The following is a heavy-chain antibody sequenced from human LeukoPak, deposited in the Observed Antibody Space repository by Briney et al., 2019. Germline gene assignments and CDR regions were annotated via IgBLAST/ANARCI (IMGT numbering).Heavy chain of an antibody. J-gene: IGHJ6*03. D-gene: IGHD6-13*01. V-gene: IGHV4-39*07. CDR3: AREGVSAAAGYYYYYYMDV. Sequence: PSETLSLTCTVSGGSISSSSYYWGWIRQPPGKGLEWIGSIYYSGSTYYNPSLKSRVTISVDTSKNQFSLKLSSVTAADTAVYYCAREGVSAAAGYYYYYYMDVWGKGTTVTVSS. CDR2: IYYSGST. CDR1: GGSISSSSYY.